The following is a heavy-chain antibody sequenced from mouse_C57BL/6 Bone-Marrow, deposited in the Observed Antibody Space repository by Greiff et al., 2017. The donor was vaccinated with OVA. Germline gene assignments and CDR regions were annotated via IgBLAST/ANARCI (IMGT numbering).Heavy chain of an antibody. J-gene: IGHJ3*01. D-gene: IGHD1-1*01. V-gene: IGHV5S21*01. CDR2: IRPGGDYT. CDR3: ARRDYYDSSYEFAY. Sequence: EVMLVESGAGLVKPGGSLKLSCAASGFTFSSYAMSWVSQTPEKSLEWVAYIRPGGDYTYYADTVKGRFTFSVDKSRSTVYLQMSRLKSDDTAVYYCARRDYYDSSYEFAYWGQGTLVTVS. CDR1: GFTFSSYA.